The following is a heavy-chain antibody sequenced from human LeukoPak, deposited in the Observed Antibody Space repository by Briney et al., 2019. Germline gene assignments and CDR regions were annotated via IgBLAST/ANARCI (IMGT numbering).Heavy chain of an antibody. CDR2: IYHSGST. D-gene: IGHD2-2*01. CDR1: GGSISSSNW. CDR3: ARLMVPGAPRYYYYYMDV. J-gene: IGHJ6*03. V-gene: IGHV4-4*02. Sequence: SGTLSLTCAVSGGSISSSNWWSWVRQPPGKGLEWIGEIYHSGSTNYNPSLKSRVTISVDTSKNQFSLKLSSVTAADTAVYYCARLMVPGAPRYYYYYMDVWGKGTTVTVSS.